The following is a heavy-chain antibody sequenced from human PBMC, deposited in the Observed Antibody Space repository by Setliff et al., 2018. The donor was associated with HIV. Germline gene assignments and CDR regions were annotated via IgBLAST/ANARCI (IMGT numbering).Heavy chain of an antibody. CDR3: AKNFYSSRWSPLDY. J-gene: IGHJ4*02. D-gene: IGHD6-13*01. Sequence: QPGGSLRLSCAASGFTFSSYGMHWVRQAPGKGLEWVAFIRYDGTYKYYADSLKGRFTISRDNSKNTLFLQMNSLRTEDTAVYYCAKNFYSSRWSPLDYWGQGTLVTVSS. CDR2: IRYDGTYK. V-gene: IGHV3-30*02. CDR1: GFTFSSYG.